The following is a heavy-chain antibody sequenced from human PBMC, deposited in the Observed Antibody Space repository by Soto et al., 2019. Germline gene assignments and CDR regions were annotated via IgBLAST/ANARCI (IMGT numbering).Heavy chain of an antibody. J-gene: IGHJ4*02. D-gene: IGHD6-19*01. CDR3: ARAVAVAADFDY. V-gene: IGHV1-3*05. CDR1: GYTFTGYA. Sequence: QVQLVQSGAEEKKPGASVKVSCKASGYTFTGYAMHWVRQAPGQRLEWMGWINAGNGNTKYSQKFKGRVTITRDTSPSTAYVARSSMRSAEPAVYYWARAVAVAADFDYWGQGTLVTVSS. CDR2: INAGNGNT.